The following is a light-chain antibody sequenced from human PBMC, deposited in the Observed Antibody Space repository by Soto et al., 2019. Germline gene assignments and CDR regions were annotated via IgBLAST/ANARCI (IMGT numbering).Light chain of an antibody. CDR2: KAS. V-gene: IGKV1-5*03. Sequence: DIQMTQSPSTLSGSVGDRVTITSRASQTISSWLAWYQQKPGKAPKLLIYKASTLKSGVPSRFSGSGSGTEFTLTISSLQPDDFATYYCQHYNSYSEAFGQGIKVDI. J-gene: IGKJ1*01. CDR3: QHYNSYSEA. CDR1: QTISSW.